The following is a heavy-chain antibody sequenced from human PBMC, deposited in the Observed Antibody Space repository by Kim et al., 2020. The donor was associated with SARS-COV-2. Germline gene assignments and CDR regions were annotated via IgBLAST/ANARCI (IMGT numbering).Heavy chain of an antibody. CDR2: FDPEDGET. Sequence: ASVKVSCKVSGYTLTELSMHWVRQAPGKGLEWMGGFDPEDGETIYAQKFQGRVTMTEDTSTDTAYMELSSLRSEDTAVYYCATIATWARHWYFDLWGRGTLVTVSS. CDR3: ATIATWARHWYFDL. D-gene: IGHD6-13*01. V-gene: IGHV1-24*01. J-gene: IGHJ2*01. CDR1: GYTLTELS.